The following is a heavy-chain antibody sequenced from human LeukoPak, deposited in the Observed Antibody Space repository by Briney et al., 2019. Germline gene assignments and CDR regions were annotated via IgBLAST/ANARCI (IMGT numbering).Heavy chain of an antibody. CDR1: GYTFTGYY. D-gene: IGHD5-12*01. J-gene: IGHJ4*02. V-gene: IGHV1-2*02. CDR3: ARENSGYELGFDY. CDR2: INPNSGDT. Sequence: GASVKVSCKASGYTFTGYYIHWVRQAPGQGLEWMGWINPNSGDTNYAQTFQGRVTMTRDTSVSTAYMELSRLRYDDTAAYSCARENSGYELGFDYWGQGTLVTVSS.